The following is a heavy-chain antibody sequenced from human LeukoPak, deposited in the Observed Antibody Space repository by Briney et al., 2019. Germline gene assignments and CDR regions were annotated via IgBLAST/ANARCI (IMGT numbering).Heavy chain of an antibody. D-gene: IGHD1-26*01. J-gene: IGHJ5*02. CDR2: INPSGGFT. CDR3: ARDQSGEWELLSGWWFDP. V-gene: IGHV1-46*01. CDR1: GYTFTSYY. Sequence: AASVKVSCNASGYTFTSYYMHWVRQAPGQGLEWMGIINPSGGFTSYAQKLQGRVTVTRDMSTSTVYMELSNLRSEDTAVYYCARDQSGEWELLSGWWFDPWGQGTLVTVSS.